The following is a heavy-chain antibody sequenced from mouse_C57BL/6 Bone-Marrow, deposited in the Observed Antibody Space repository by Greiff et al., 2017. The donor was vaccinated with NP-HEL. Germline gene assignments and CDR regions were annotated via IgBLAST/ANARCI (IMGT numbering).Heavy chain of an antibody. CDR2: IDPENGDT. CDR1: GFNIKDDY. D-gene: IGHD2-5*01. V-gene: IGHV14-4*01. J-gene: IGHJ3*01. CDR3: TLYYSNVAY. Sequence: DVQLQESGAELVRPGASVKLSCTASGFNIKDDYMHWVKQRPEQGLEWIGWIDPENGDTEYASKFQGKATITADTSSNTTYLQLSSLTSEDTAVYYCTLYYSNVAYWGQGTLVTVSA.